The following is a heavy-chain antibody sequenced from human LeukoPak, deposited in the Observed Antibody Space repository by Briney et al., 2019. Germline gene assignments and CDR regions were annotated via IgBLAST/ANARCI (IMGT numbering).Heavy chain of an antibody. D-gene: IGHD6-13*01. Sequence: SETLSLTCTVSGGSISSYYWSWIRQPPGKGLEWIGYIYYSGSTNYNPSLKSRVTISVDTSKNQFSLKLSSVTAADTAVYYCAREGIAAALDAFDIWGQGTMVTVSS. CDR1: GGSISSYY. CDR2: IYYSGST. J-gene: IGHJ3*02. V-gene: IGHV4-59*01. CDR3: AREGIAAALDAFDI.